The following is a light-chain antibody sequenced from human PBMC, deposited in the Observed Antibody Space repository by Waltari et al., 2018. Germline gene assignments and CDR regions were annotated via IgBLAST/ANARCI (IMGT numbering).Light chain of an antibody. CDR2: QDS. CDR1: GLGNKY. Sequence: SYDLIQPPSVSVSPGQTASITCSGDGLGNKYVYWYQQKSGQSPILVIYQDSNRPSGIHERFSGSNSGNTATLTIRGTQALDEADFYCQTWDSNTGVFGGGTKLTVL. V-gene: IGLV3-1*01. CDR3: QTWDSNTGV. J-gene: IGLJ2*01.